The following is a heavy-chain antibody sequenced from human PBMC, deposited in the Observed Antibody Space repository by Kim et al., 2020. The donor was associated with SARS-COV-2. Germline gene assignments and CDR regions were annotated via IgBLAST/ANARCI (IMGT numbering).Heavy chain of an antibody. V-gene: IGHV3-7*01. Sequence: GGSLRLSCVTSGFTFRRFWMSWVRQAPGKGLEWVANIDGDAGTKYYVDSVTGRFTISRDNAKNSLYLQMNSLRVEDTAIYYCLKDYRVDWGQGNLVTVSS. CDR1: GFTFRRFW. CDR3: LKDYRVD. J-gene: IGHJ4*02. CDR2: IDGDAGTK. D-gene: IGHD3-16*02.